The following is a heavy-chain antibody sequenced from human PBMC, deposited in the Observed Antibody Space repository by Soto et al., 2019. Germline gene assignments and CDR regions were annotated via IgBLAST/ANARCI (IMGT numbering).Heavy chain of an antibody. Sequence: QVQLVESGGGVVQPGRSLRLSCAASGFTFSSYAMHWVRQAPGKGLEWVAVISYDGSNKYYADSVKGRFTISRDNXKNTLYLQMNSLRAEDTAVYYCARDSLMTTVTPDYWGQGTLVTVSS. CDR3: ARDSLMTTVTPDY. V-gene: IGHV3-30-3*01. CDR2: ISYDGSNK. D-gene: IGHD4-17*01. CDR1: GFTFSSYA. J-gene: IGHJ4*02.